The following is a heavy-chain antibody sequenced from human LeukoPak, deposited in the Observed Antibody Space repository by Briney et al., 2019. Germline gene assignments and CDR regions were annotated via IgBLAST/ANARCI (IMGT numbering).Heavy chain of an antibody. J-gene: IGHJ6*03. Sequence: SETLSLTCTVSGGSISSGSYYWSWIRQPAGTGLEWIGRIYISGSTNYSPSLKSRVTISVDTSKNQFSLKLSSVTAADTAVYYCARGYGSGVYYYMDVWGKGTTVTVSS. CDR1: GGSISSGSYY. V-gene: IGHV4-61*02. CDR2: IYISGST. D-gene: IGHD3-10*01. CDR3: ARGYGSGVYYYMDV.